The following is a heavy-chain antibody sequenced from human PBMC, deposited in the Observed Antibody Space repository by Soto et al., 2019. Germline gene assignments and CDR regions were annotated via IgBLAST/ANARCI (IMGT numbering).Heavy chain of an antibody. CDR3: ASGGHVVVVTAALDY. CDR1: GEGINGCY. D-gene: IGHD2-21*02. Sequence: ASVKVTCKAPGEGINGCYRRWVQQAKRQGLEWMGTVNPSGGHTTYAQHFLGRVTMTRDTATSTLYMELTSLTSEDTAVYYCASGGHVVVVTAALDYRGQGTLVTGSS. CDR2: VNPSGGHT. J-gene: IGHJ4*02. V-gene: IGHV1-46*02.